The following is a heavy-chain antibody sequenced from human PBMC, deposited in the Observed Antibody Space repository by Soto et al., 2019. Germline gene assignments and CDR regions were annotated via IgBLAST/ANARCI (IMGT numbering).Heavy chain of an antibody. CDR1: GYTFTAYY. Sequence: QVQLVQSGAELKEPGDSVRVSCEASGYTFTAYYIHWVRQAPGQGLELMGWINTRFGDTSYSQDLQGRVSMTRDTSISTVYMELSRLTSDDTAIYYCARNMDYYYGPGSGNGHGFWGQGTTVTVFS. V-gene: IGHV1-2*02. CDR2: INTRFGDT. CDR3: ARNMDYYYGPGSGNGHGF. J-gene: IGHJ6*02. D-gene: IGHD3-10*01.